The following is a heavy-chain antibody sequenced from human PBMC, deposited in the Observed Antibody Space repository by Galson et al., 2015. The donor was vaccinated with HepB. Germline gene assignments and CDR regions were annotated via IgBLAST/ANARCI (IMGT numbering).Heavy chain of an antibody. CDR3: ATSYSGSYLVVG. D-gene: IGHD1-26*01. Sequence: SVKVSCKASGYTFTSYYMHWVRQAPGQGLEWMGIINLSGGSTSYAQKFQGRVTMTRDTSTSTVYMELSSLRSEDTAVSYCATSYSGSYLVVGWGQGTLVTVSS. J-gene: IGHJ4*02. CDR2: INLSGGST. V-gene: IGHV1-46*03. CDR1: GYTFTSYY.